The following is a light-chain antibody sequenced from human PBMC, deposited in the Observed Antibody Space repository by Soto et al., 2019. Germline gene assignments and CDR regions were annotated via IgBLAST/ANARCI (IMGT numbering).Light chain of an antibody. J-gene: IGKJ1*01. CDR3: QQYTSSSRT. CDR1: QSISTW. V-gene: IGKV1-5*03. Sequence: DIQMTQSPSTLSASVGDRVTITCRASQSISTWLAWYQQKAGKAPKLLIYKASSLESWVPSRFSGSGSGTEFTLTISSLQPDDFATYYCQQYTSSSRTVGHGNKVEIK. CDR2: KAS.